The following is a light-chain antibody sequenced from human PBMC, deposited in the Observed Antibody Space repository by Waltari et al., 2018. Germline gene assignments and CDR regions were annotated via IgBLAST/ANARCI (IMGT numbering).Light chain of an antibody. CDR1: QSVLYSSNNKNY. V-gene: IGKV4-1*01. CDR3: QQYYSTPWT. CDR2: WAS. J-gene: IGKJ1*01. Sequence: DIVMTQSPDSLAVSLGERATINCKSSQSVLYSSNNKNYLAWYQQKPRPPPTLLIYWASTRESGVPDRFSGSGSGTDFTLTISSLQAEDVAVYYCQQYYSTPWTFGQGTKVEIK.